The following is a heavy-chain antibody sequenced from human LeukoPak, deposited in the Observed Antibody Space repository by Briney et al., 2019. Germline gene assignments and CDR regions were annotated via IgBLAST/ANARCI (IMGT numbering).Heavy chain of an antibody. Sequence: SETLSLTCTVSGGSISSYYWSWIRQPPGKGLEWIGYIYYSGSTNYNPSLKSRVTISVDTSKNQFSLKLSSVTAADTAVYYCARNSPYSSSWSPVSWFDPWGQGTLVTVSS. CDR1: GGSISSYY. D-gene: IGHD6-13*01. CDR3: ARNSPYSSSWSPVSWFDP. CDR2: IYYSGST. J-gene: IGHJ5*02. V-gene: IGHV4-59*01.